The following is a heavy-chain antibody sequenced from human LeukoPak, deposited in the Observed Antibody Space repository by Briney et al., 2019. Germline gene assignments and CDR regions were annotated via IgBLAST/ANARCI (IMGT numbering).Heavy chain of an antibody. D-gene: IGHD3-10*01. Sequence: ASVKVSCKASGYTFTGYYMHWVRQAPGQGLEWMGWINPNSGGTNYAQKFQGWVTMTRDTSISTAYMELSRLRSDDTAVYYCARVGWFGEFYFDYWGQGTLVTVSS. J-gene: IGHJ4*02. CDR1: GYTFTGYY. CDR3: ARVGWFGEFYFDY. CDR2: INPNSGGT. V-gene: IGHV1-2*04.